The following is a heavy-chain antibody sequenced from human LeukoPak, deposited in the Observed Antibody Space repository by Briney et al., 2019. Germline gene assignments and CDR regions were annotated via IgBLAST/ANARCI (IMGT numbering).Heavy chain of an antibody. CDR3: ASGITGT. D-gene: IGHD1-20*01. V-gene: IGHV3-30*02. CDR2: IRYDGNNK. J-gene: IGHJ5*02. CDR1: GFTFSSYG. Sequence: GSLRLSCAASGFTFSSYGMHWVRQAPAKGLEWVAFIRYDGNNKYYADSVKGRFTISRDNSKNALYLQMNSLRAEDTAVYYCASGITGTWGQGTLVTVSS.